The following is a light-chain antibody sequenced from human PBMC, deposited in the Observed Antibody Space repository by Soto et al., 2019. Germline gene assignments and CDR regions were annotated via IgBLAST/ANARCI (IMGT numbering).Light chain of an antibody. Sequence: SVLTQPPSASGTPGQKVTISCSGSSSNIGSNTVHWYQHLPGTAPKLLIYSNNQRPSGVPDRFSGSKSGTSASLAISGLQSEDEADYYCAAWDDSLNGLYVFGTGTKVTVL. CDR2: SNN. J-gene: IGLJ1*01. V-gene: IGLV1-44*01. CDR3: AAWDDSLNGLYV. CDR1: SSNIGSNT.